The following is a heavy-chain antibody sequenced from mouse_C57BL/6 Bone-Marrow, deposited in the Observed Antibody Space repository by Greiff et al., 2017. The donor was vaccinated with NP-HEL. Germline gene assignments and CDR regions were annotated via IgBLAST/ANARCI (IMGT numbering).Heavy chain of an antibody. CDR2: IYPRSGNT. Sequence: QVQLKQSGAELARPGASVKLSCKASGYTFTSYGISWVKQRTGQGLEWIGEIYPRSGNTYYNEKFKGKATLTADKSSSTAYMELRSLTSEDSAVYFCARCVSYYGSPYAMDYWGQGTSVTVSS. J-gene: IGHJ4*01. CDR3: ARCVSYYGSPYAMDY. V-gene: IGHV1-81*01. D-gene: IGHD1-1*01. CDR1: GYTFTSYG.